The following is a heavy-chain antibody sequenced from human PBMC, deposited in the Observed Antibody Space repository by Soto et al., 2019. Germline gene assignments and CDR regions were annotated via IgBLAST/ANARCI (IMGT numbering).Heavy chain of an antibody. Sequence: QVQLVESGGGLVKPGGSLRLSCAASGFSFSDYYMSWIRQAPGKGLECVSYITHSGSIIHYADSVKGRFTISRDNTKNSLYLQMNSLRAEDTAVYYCARLAVAGTHYFDNWGQGILVTVSS. J-gene: IGHJ4*02. CDR2: ITHSGSII. CDR1: GFSFSDYY. D-gene: IGHD6-19*01. V-gene: IGHV3-11*01. CDR3: ARLAVAGTHYFDN.